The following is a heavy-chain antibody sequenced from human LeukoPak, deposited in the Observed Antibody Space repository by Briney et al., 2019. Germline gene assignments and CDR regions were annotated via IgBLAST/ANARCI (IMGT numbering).Heavy chain of an antibody. Sequence: GASVKVSCKASGYTFTSYAMNWVRQAPGQGLEWMGWINTNTGNPTYAQGFTGRFVFSLDTSVSTAYLQISSLKAEDTAVYYCARGLSHRYSSSWFTYYYDSSGYYFDYWGQGTLVTVSS. CDR1: GYTFTSYA. V-gene: IGHV7-4-1*02. D-gene: IGHD3-22*01. CDR3: ARGLSHRYSSSWFTYYYDSSGYYFDY. J-gene: IGHJ4*02. CDR2: INTNTGNP.